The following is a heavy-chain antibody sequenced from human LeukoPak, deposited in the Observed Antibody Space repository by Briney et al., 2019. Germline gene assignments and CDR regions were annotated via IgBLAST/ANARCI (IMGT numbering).Heavy chain of an antibody. CDR2: ISVSSSYI. J-gene: IGHJ6*02. V-gene: IGHV3-21*01. CDR3: VRGSQQLAHYYYYGMDV. Sequence: GRSLRLFCAASGFTFSSYAMRWVRHAPGKWLEWVSSISVSSSYIYYADSVKGRFTISRDNAKNSLYLQMNSLRAEDTAAYYCVRGSQQLAHYYYYGMDVWGQGTTVTVSS. D-gene: IGHD6-13*01. CDR1: GFTFSSYA.